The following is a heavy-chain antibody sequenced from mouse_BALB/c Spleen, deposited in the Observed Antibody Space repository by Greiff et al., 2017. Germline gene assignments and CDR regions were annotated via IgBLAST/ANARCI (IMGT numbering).Heavy chain of an antibody. CDR3: TRGARDYYGYFDY. Sequence: VQLQQPGAELVKPGASVKLSCKASGYTFTSYWMHWVKQRPGQGLEWIGEINPSNGRTNYNEKFKSKATLTVDKSSSTAYMQLSSLTSEDSAVYYCTRGARDYYGYFDYWGQGTTLTVSS. J-gene: IGHJ2*01. V-gene: IGHV1S81*02. CDR2: INPSNGRT. D-gene: IGHD1-1*01. CDR1: GYTFTSYW.